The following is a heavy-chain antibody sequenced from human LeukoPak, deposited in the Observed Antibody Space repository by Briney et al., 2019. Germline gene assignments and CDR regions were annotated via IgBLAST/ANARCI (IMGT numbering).Heavy chain of an antibody. CDR1: GFTFSHYG. CDR3: AKDAQRGFDYSNSLEY. J-gene: IGHJ4*02. V-gene: IGHV3-33*06. CDR2: IWSDGTSK. Sequence: GGSLTLSCAASGFTFSHYGMHWVRQAPGKGLEWVAVIWSDGTSKYYADSVKGRFTIYRDDSQNRVFLQMNSLRAEDTALYYCAKDAQRGFDYSNSLEYWGQGALVSVSS. D-gene: IGHD4-11*01.